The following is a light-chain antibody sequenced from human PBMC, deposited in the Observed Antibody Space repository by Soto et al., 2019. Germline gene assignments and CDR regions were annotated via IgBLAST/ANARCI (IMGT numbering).Light chain of an antibody. CDR2: GAS. J-gene: IGKJ1*01. CDR1: QSVSSSY. CDR3: QHEGT. V-gene: IGKV3-20*01. Sequence: EIVLTQSPGTLSLSPVERATLSCRASQSVSSSYLAWYQQKPGQAPRLLIYGASSRATGIPDRFSGSGSGTDFTLTISRLEPEDFAVYYCQHEGTFGQGTKVDIK.